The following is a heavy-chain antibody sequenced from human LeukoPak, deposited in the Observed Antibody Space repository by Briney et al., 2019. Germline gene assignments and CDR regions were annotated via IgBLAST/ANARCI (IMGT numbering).Heavy chain of an antibody. V-gene: IGHV3-30*02. CDR2: IPYDGAYK. J-gene: IGHJ4*02. CDR3: AKRDSKSSGYSFDH. Sequence: GGSLRLSCAASGFTFSSYGMHWVRQAPGKGLEWVAFIPYDGAYKYYADSVKGRFTISRDDSKNMVYLQVNSLRPEGTAVYYCAKRDSKSSGYSFDHWGQGTLVTVSS. CDR1: GFTFSSYG. D-gene: IGHD3-22*01.